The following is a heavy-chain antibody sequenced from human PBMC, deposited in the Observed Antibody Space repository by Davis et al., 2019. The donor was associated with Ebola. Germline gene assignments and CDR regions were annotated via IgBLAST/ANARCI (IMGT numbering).Heavy chain of an antibody. V-gene: IGHV3-23*01. Sequence: GESLKISCAASGFIFSNYWMSWVRQAPGKGLVWVSTIHSSVGGTLYAESVKGRFTISRDNTKNTVFLQMNNLRAEDTATYFCARVLNHGDYSSNWFDPRGQGTTVTVSS. J-gene: IGHJ5*01. CDR2: IHSSVGGT. CDR3: ARVLNHGDYSSNWFDP. D-gene: IGHD2-15*01. CDR1: GFIFSNYW.